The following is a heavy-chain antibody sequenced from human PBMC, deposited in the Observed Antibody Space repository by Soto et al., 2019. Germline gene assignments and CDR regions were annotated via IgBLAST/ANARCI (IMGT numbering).Heavy chain of an antibody. CDR3: ARGRNGMAV. CDR2: MNPNSGNT. CDR1: GDTFTNYD. J-gene: IGHJ6*02. V-gene: IGHV1-8*01. Sequence: QGQLVQSGAEVKKPGASVKDSCKASGDTFTNYDIKWVRQATGQGIEWRGWMNPNSGNTGYAQKFQGRVTMTRNTSISTAYMELSSVRSEDTAVYYCARGRNGMAVWGQGTTVTVSS.